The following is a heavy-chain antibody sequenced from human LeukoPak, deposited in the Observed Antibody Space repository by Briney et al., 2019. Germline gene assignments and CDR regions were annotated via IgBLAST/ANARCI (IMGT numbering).Heavy chain of an antibody. J-gene: IGHJ4*02. CDR3: ARLRYSSGQDY. V-gene: IGHV4-59*01. D-gene: IGHD6-19*01. Sequence: SETLSLTCTVSGGSISTYYWSWIRQPPGKGLEWIGYIYYSATTNYNPSLKSRVTISVDTSKNQFSLKLSSVTAADTAVYYCARLRYSSGQDYQGQGTLVTVSS. CDR2: IYYSATT. CDR1: GGSISTYY.